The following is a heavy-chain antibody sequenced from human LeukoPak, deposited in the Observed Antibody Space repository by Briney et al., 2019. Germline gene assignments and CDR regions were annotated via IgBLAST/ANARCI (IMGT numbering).Heavy chain of an antibody. Sequence: GGSLRLSCAASGFTFSSYAMHWVRQAPGKGLEWVAVISYDGSNKYYADSVKGRYTISRDNSKNTLYLQMNSLRAEDTAVYYCAGQLGYCSGGSCLDYWGQGTLVTVSS. D-gene: IGHD2-15*01. CDR2: ISYDGSNK. CDR1: GFTFSSYA. CDR3: AGQLGYCSGGSCLDY. V-gene: IGHV3-30*04. J-gene: IGHJ4*02.